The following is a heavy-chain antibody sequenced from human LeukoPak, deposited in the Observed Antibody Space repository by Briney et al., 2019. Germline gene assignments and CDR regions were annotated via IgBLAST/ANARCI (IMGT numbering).Heavy chain of an antibody. D-gene: IGHD3-3*01. CDR3: ARDHTIFGVVIPAAFDI. V-gene: IGHV3-48*01. J-gene: IGHJ3*02. CDR2: ISGNSDTI. Sequence: SGGSLRLSCAASGFTFSSYEMNWVRQAPGKGLEWVSYISGNSDTINYADSVKGRFTISRDNAKNSLYLQRNSLRAEDTAVYYCARDHTIFGVVIPAAFDIWGQGTMVTVSS. CDR1: GFTFSSYE.